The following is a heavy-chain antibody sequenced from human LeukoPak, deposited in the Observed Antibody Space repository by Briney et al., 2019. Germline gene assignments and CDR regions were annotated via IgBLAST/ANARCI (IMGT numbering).Heavy chain of an antibody. CDR1: GYTFTSYD. V-gene: IGHV1-2*02. Sequence: ASVKVSCKASGYTFTSYDINWVRQAPGQGLEWMGWINPNSGGTNYAQKFQGRVTMTRDTSISTAYIELSRLRSDDTAVYYCARDYLSGSYSYWGQGTLVTVSS. J-gene: IGHJ4*02. CDR3: ARDYLSGSYSY. D-gene: IGHD1-26*01. CDR2: INPNSGGT.